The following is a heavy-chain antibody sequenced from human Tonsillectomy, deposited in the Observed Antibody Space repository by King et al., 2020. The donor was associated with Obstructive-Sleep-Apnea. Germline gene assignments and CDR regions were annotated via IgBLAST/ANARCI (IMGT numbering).Heavy chain of an antibody. CDR1: GYSFINYW. CDR2: RDPSDSYS. D-gene: IGHD4-11*01. Sequence: QLVQSGAEVKKPGESLRISCKGSGYSFINYWISWVRQMPGKGLEWMGRRDPSDSYSNSSPSFQRHVTIPTDKSISTAYLQWSSLKASDTAMYYCARLASNYAWLDPWGQGTLVTVSS. V-gene: IGHV5-10-1*01. J-gene: IGHJ5*02. CDR3: ARLASNYAWLDP.